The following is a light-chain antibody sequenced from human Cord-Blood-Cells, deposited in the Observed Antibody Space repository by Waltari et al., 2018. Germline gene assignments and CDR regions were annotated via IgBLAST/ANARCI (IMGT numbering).Light chain of an antibody. Sequence: QSALTQPASVSGSPGQSITISCTGTSSDVGGYNYVSWYQQHPGKAPKLIYEVSNRPPGVSNRFSGSKSGNTASLTISGLQAEDEADYYCSSYTSSSTVVFGGGTKLTVL. J-gene: IGLJ2*01. CDR2: EVS. CDR3: SSYTSSSTVV. V-gene: IGLV2-14*01. CDR1: SSDVGGYNY.